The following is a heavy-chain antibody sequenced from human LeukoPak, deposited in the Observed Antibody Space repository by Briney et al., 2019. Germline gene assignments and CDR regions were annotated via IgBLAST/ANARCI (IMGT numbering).Heavy chain of an antibody. Sequence: GASVKVSCKASGYTFTSYDINWVRQATGQGLEWMGWMNPNSGNTGYAQKFQGRVTMTRNTSISTAYMELSSLRSEDTAVYYCARPYRDGYTLDYWGQGTLVTVSS. CDR2: MNPNSGNT. V-gene: IGHV1-8*01. D-gene: IGHD5-12*01. J-gene: IGHJ4*02. CDR1: GYTFTSYD. CDR3: ARPYRDGYTLDY.